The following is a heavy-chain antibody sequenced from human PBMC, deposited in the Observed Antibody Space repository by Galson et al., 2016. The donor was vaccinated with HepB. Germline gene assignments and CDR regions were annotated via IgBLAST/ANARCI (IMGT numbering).Heavy chain of an antibody. D-gene: IGHD4-11*01. V-gene: IGHV3-7*01. Sequence: SLRLSCAASGFTFNDYWMTWVRPAPGKGLEWVSNLSPEGNDKRHAGSVKGRFTISRDNPNNSVFLQMSSLRAEDTALYYCARDDYTDEGINVWGQGTTVTVSS. CDR1: GFTFNDYW. CDR3: ARDDYTDEGINV. J-gene: IGHJ6*02. CDR2: LSPEGNDK.